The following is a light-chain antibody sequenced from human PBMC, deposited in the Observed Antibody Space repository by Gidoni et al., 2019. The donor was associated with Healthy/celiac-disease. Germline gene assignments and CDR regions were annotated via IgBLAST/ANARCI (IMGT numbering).Light chain of an antibody. Sequence: EIVFTQSPANLSLSPGEIATLSCRASQSVSSYLALYQQKPGQAPRLLIYDASNRATGIPARFSGSGSGTDFTLTISSLEPEDFAVYYCQQRSNCYTFGQGTKLEIK. V-gene: IGKV3-11*01. J-gene: IGKJ2*01. CDR2: DAS. CDR3: QQRSNCYT. CDR1: QSVSSY.